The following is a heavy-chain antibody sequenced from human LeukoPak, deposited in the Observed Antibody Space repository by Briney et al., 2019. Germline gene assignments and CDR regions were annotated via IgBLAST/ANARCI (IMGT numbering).Heavy chain of an antibody. V-gene: IGHV1-8*01. D-gene: IGHD2-2*01. CDR1: GYTFPSYD. CDR2: MNPNSGNT. Sequence: GASVKVSCKATGYTFPSYDINWVRQATGQGLEWMGWMNPNSGNTGYAQKFQGRVTMTRNSSISTAYMELSSLRSEDTAVYYCARVFGDIVVVPAAIRGTDYYYYMDVWGKGTTVTVSS. CDR3: ARVFGDIVVVPAAIRGTDYYYYMDV. J-gene: IGHJ6*03.